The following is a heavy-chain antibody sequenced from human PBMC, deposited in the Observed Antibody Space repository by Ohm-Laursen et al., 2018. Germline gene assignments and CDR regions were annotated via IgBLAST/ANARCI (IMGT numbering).Heavy chain of an antibody. J-gene: IGHJ4*02. Sequence: SLRLSCAASGFTFSSYAMSWVRQAPGKGLEWVTIIWDNGVTKYYADSVKGRFTISRDNSKNTLYLQMNSLRAEDTAVYYCTRGRGVAATGNFYFDLWGQGTLVTVSS. CDR2: IWDNGVTK. D-gene: IGHD6-13*01. V-gene: IGHV3-33*08. CDR3: TRGRGVAATGNFYFDL. CDR1: GFTFSSYA.